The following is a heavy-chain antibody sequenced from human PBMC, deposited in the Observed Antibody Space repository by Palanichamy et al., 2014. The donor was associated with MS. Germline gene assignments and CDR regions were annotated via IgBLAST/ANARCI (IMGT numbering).Heavy chain of an antibody. CDR1: GFSFSSYA. Sequence: EVQLVESGGALVQPGGSLRLSCAASGFSFSSYAMTWVRQAPEKGLEWVSSISASSDNIQYADSMKGRITISRDNSRDTLYLHMSSLRADDTAVYYCVSFTVARGERIDYWGQGTLVTVSS. V-gene: IGHV3-23*04. J-gene: IGHJ4*02. CDR2: ISASSDNI. CDR3: VSFTVARGERIDY. D-gene: IGHD3-10*01.